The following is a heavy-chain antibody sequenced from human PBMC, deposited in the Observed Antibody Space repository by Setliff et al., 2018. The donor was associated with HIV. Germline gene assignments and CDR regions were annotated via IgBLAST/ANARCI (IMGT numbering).Heavy chain of an antibody. D-gene: IGHD5-18*01. Sequence: LSLTCTVSGGSISTYYWSWIRQPPGKGLEWIGYIRQDGSEKYYVDSVEGRFTISRDNAKNSLYLQMNSLRADDTAVYYCARDYSYVAQAGYYAMDVWGQGTTVTVSS. J-gene: IGHJ6*02. V-gene: IGHV3-7*01. CDR1: GGSISTYY. CDR3: ARDYSYVAQAGYYAMDV. CDR2: IRQDGSEK.